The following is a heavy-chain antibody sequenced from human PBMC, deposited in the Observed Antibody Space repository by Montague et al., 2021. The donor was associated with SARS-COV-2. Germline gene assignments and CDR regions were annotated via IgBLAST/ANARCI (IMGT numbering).Heavy chain of an antibody. CDR1: GGSISSSSYY. V-gene: IGHV4-39*01. J-gene: IGHJ5*02. CDR3: ARQEYYYDSRGYRRMYWFDP. CDR2: IYYSGRT. Sequence: SETLSLTCTVSGGSISSSSYYWGWIRQPPGKGLEWIGSIYYSGRTYYNPSLKSRVTISVDTSKNQFSLKLSSVTAADTAVYYCARQEYYYDSRGYRRMYWFDPWDQGTLVTVSS. D-gene: IGHD3-22*01.